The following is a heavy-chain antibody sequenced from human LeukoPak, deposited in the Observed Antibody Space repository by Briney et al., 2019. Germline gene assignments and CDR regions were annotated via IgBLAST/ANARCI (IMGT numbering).Heavy chain of an antibody. CDR1: GGTFSSYA. V-gene: IGHV1-69*13. D-gene: IGHD6-19*01. CDR3: ARASDGYSSGWESYYYMDV. Sequence: ASVKVSCKASGGTFSSYAISWVRQAPGQGLEWMGGIIPIFGTANYAQKFQGRVTITADESTSTVYMELSSLRSEDTAVYYCARASDGYSSGWESYYYMDVWGKGTTVTVSS. CDR2: IIPIFGTA. J-gene: IGHJ6*03.